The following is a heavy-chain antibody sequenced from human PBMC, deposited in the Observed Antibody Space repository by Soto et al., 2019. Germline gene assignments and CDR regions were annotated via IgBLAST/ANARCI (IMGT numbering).Heavy chain of an antibody. J-gene: IGHJ4*02. Sequence: QVQLQESGPGLVKPSETLSLTCTVSGGSINTYYWNWIRQPPGKGLEWIAYIYYNGNTDSNPSLERRVTISLDTPKNQLSLELSSVTAADTAVYYCARGYHGYSYANFAYWGQGILVTVSS. D-gene: IGHD5-18*01. CDR2: IYYNGNT. CDR1: GGSINTYY. CDR3: ARGYHGYSYANFAY. V-gene: IGHV4-59*01.